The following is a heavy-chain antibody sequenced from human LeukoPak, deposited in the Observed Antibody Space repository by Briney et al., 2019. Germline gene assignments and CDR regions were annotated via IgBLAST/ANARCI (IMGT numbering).Heavy chain of an antibody. CDR2: INNSGST. V-gene: IGHV4-34*01. CDR1: GGSFSTYY. D-gene: IGHD3-10*01. CDR3: ARHGLGRGVYITRQYNYYMDV. J-gene: IGHJ6*04. Sequence: SETLSLTCAVYGGSFSTYYWSWVRQPPGSGPEWIGEINNSGSTNYNPSLKSRVTVSIDTSKNQFSLKLSSVTAADTAIYFCARHGLGRGVYITRQYNYYMDVWGTGTTVTVSS.